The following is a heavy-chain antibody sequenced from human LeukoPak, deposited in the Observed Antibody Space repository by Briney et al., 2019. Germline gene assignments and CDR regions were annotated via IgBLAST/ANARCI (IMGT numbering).Heavy chain of an antibody. D-gene: IGHD4-17*01. V-gene: IGHV4-59*01. Sequence: SETLSLTCAVSGGSITPYYWSWIRQPPGKGLEWIGYIYYTGSTKYSPSLKSRVTISVDSSKDQFSLKLSSETAADTAVYYCARNMGGYGDYTYFDYWGQGTLATVSS. CDR3: ARNMGGYGDYTYFDY. CDR2: IYYTGST. J-gene: IGHJ4*02. CDR1: GGSITPYY.